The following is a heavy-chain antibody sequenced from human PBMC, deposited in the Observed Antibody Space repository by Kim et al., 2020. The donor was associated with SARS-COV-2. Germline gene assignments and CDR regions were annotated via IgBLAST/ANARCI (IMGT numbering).Heavy chain of an antibody. CDR2: FSYSGTT. V-gene: IGHV4-39*01. Sequence: SETLSLTCSVSGASIKNSDSYWGWIGQSPGKGLEWIGSFSYSGTTYYNPSLKSRVTISVDTSNNHLSLTMRSATAADTALYYCARQAPRLLWFGALGDF. D-gene: IGHD3-10*01. CDR1: GASIKNSDSY. J-gene: IGHJ4*01. CDR3: ARQAPRLLWFGALGDF.